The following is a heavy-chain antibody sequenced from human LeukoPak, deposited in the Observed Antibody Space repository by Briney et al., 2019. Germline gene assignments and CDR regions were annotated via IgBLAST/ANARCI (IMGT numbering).Heavy chain of an antibody. D-gene: IGHD2-15*01. CDR2: IIPIFGTA. Sequence: VASVKVSCKASGGTFSSYAISWVRQAPGQGLEWMGGIIPIFGTANYAQKFQGRVTITADESTSTAYMELSSLRSEDTAVYYCARDYVRDPGVVVSYGSNWFDPWGQGTLVTVSS. V-gene: IGHV1-69*13. J-gene: IGHJ5*02. CDR1: GGTFSSYA. CDR3: ARDYVRDPGVVVSYGSNWFDP.